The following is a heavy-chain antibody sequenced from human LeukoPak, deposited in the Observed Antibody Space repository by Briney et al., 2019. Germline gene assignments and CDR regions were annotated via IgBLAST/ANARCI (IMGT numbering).Heavy chain of an antibody. Sequence: GASVKVSCKVSGYTLTELSMHWVRQAPGKGLEWMGGFDPEDGETIYAQKFQGRVTMTEDTSTDTAYVELSSLRSEDTAVYYCATLKVLRFLERLTPTLGWFDPWGQGTLVTVSS. CDR2: FDPEDGET. D-gene: IGHD3-3*01. J-gene: IGHJ5*02. CDR3: ATLKVLRFLERLTPTLGWFDP. V-gene: IGHV1-24*01. CDR1: GYTLTELS.